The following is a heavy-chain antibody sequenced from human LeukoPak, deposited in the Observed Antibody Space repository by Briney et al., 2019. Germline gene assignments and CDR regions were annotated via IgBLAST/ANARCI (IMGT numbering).Heavy chain of an antibody. D-gene: IGHD6-6*01. V-gene: IGHV4-59*08. CDR1: GGSISSYY. CDR2: IYVSGST. J-gene: IGHJ4*02. CDR3: ARHVLAARPSFDY. Sequence: PSETLSLTCTVSGGSISSYYWSWIRQPPGKGLEWIGYIYVSGSTNYNPSLKSRVTISIDTSKNQFSLKLSSVTAADTAVYFCARHVLAARPSFDYWGQGTLVTVSS.